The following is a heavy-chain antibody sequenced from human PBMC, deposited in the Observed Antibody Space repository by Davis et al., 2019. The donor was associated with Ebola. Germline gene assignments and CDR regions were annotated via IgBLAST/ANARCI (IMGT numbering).Heavy chain of an antibody. Sequence: AASVKVSCKASGGTFSSYGISWVRQAPGQGLEWMGGIIPIFGTANYAQKFQGRVTITADESTSTAYMELSSLRSEDTAVFYCARASFGYNSGWYADYWGPGSLVTVSS. V-gene: IGHV1-69*13. CDR3: ARASFGYNSGWYADY. CDR1: GGTFSSYG. D-gene: IGHD6-19*01. J-gene: IGHJ4*02. CDR2: IIPIFGTA.